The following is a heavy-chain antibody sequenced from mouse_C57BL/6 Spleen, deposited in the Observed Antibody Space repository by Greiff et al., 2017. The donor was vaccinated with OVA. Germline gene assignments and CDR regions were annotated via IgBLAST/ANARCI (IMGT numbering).Heavy chain of an antibody. CDR3: ARGGGTKVVEKDY. Sequence: QVQLQQSGAELVKPGASVKISCKASGYAFSSYWMNWVKQRPGKGLEWIGQIYPGDGDTNYNGKFKGKATLTADKSSSTAYLQLSSLTSEDSAVYFCARGGGTKVVEKDYWGKGTTVTVSS. CDR1: GYAFSSYW. CDR2: IYPGDGDT. V-gene: IGHV1-80*01. D-gene: IGHD1-1*01. J-gene: IGHJ2*01.